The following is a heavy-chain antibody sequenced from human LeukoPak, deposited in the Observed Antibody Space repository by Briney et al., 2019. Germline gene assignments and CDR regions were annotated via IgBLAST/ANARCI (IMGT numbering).Heavy chain of an antibody. CDR2: INPKSGGT. J-gene: IGHJ4*02. CDR1: GYTFTGYY. Sequence: GASVKVSCKASGYTFTGYYMHWVRQAPGQGLEWMGWINPKSGGTNYAQKFQGRVTMTRDTSISTAYMELSRLRSDDTAVYHCARVPRSGSYYDYWGQGTLVTVSS. V-gene: IGHV1-2*02. D-gene: IGHD1-26*01. CDR3: ARVPRSGSYYDY.